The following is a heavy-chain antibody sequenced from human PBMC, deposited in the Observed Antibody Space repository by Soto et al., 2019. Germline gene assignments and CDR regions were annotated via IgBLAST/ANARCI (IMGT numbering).Heavy chain of an antibody. Sequence: QVQLQESGPGLVKPSETLSLTCTVSGGSISSYYWSWIRQPPGKGLEWIGYIFYSGSTMYNPSLKGRVNMAVDTSKNRISLNLGSVTAADTAVDYCARPPPPYNLGWGYFDSWGQGTLVTVSS. CDR2: IFYSGST. D-gene: IGHD6-19*01. CDR1: GGSISSYY. V-gene: IGHV4-59*13. J-gene: IGHJ4*02. CDR3: ARPPPPYNLGWGYFDS.